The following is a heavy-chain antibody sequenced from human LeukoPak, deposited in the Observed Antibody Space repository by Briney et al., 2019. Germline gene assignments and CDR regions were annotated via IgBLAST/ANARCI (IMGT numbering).Heavy chain of an antibody. Sequence: PGGSLRLSCAASGFTFSSYAMSWVRQAPGKGLEWVSAISGSGGSTYYADSVKGRFTISRDNSKNTLYLQMNSLRAEDTAVYYCAKDRIQFGIAVAGNWYFDLWGRGTLVTVSS. CDR3: AKDRIQFGIAVAGNWYFDL. J-gene: IGHJ2*01. D-gene: IGHD6-19*01. CDR1: GFTFSSYA. CDR2: ISGSGGST. V-gene: IGHV3-23*01.